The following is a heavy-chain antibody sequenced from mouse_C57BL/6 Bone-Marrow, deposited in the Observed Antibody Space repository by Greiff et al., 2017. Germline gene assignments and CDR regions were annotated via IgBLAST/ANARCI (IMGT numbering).Heavy chain of an antibody. D-gene: IGHD1-1*01. CDR1: GYTFTSYG. Sequence: QVQLKQSGAELARPGASVKLSCKASGYTFTSYGIRWVKQRPGQGLEWIGEIYPRSGNTNYNQKFKGKATLTADKSSSTAYMELRSLPSGDSAVDYCAREVLYYGSSDDAIDYWGQGTSVTVSS. V-gene: IGHV1-81*01. CDR2: IYPRSGNT. CDR3: AREVLYYGSSDDAIDY. J-gene: IGHJ4*01.